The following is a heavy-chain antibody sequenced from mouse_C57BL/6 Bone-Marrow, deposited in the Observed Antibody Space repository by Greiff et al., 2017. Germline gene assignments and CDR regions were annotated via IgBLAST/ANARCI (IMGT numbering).Heavy chain of an antibody. D-gene: IGHD1-1*01. Sequence: VQLVESGAELVRPGASVTLSCKASGYTFTDYEMHWVKQTPVHGLEWIGAIDPETGGTAYNQKFKGKAILTADKSSSTAYMELRSLTSEDSAVYYCTRRTTVVARGYDVWGTGTTVTASS. CDR2: IDPETGGT. CDR1: GYTFTDYE. J-gene: IGHJ1*03. CDR3: TRRTTVVARGYDV. V-gene: IGHV1-15*01.